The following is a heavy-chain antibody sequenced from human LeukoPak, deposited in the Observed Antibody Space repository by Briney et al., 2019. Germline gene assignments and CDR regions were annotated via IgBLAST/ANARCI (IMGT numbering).Heavy chain of an antibody. CDR1: GFTFSDYY. Sequence: GGSLRLSCAASGFTFSDYYMSWIRQAPGKGLEWVSDISSSSSYTNYADSVKGRFTISRDNAKNSLYLQMNSLRAEDTAVYYCASMAAAAPYYYYGMDVWGQGTTVTVSS. V-gene: IGHV3-11*03. CDR2: ISSSSSYT. J-gene: IGHJ6*02. CDR3: ASMAAAAPYYYYGMDV. D-gene: IGHD6-13*01.